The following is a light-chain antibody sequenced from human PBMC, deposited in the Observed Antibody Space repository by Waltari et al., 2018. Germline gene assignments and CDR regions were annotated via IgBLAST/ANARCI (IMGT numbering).Light chain of an antibody. J-gene: IGKJ4*01. CDR1: QSVLYSSNNRNY. V-gene: IGKV4-1*01. Sequence: DIVMTQAPDSLAVSLGERATINCKSSQSVLYSSNNRNYLTWYQQKPGQPPKLLIYWASIRESGVPDRFSGSGSGTDFTLTISSLQAEDVAVYYCQQYYTTPLPFGGGTKVEIK. CDR2: WAS. CDR3: QQYYTTPLP.